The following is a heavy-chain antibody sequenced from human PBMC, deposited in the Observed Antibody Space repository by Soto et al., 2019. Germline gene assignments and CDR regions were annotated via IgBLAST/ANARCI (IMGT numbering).Heavy chain of an antibody. CDR2: IHYRGST. V-gene: IGHV4-39*01. D-gene: IGHD5-12*01. J-gene: IGHJ4*02. CDR1: GGSISSSSYF. Sequence: SETLSLTCTVSGGSISSSSYFWGWIRQPPGKGLEWIGNIHYRGSTYYNASLKSRVTISVDTSKNQFPLKLSSVSATDSAVYSCARGIGYYFDSWGQGTLVTVSS. CDR3: ARGIGYYFDS.